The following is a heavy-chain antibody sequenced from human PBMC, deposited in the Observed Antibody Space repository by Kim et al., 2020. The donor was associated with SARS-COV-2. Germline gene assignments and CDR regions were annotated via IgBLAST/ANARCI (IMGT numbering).Heavy chain of an antibody. D-gene: IGHD3-16*01. V-gene: IGHV1-46*03. CDR1: GHIFASHY. CDR2: VNPDGGST. Sequence: ASVKVSCKASGHIFASHYLHWVRQAPGQGLEWMAIVNPDGGSTSYAQKFHGRVTMTSDTSTGTVYMELSSLMSEDTGMYYCVSGGPYYVWGSYDADFWG. CDR3: VSGGPYYVWGSYDADF. J-gene: IGHJ5*01.